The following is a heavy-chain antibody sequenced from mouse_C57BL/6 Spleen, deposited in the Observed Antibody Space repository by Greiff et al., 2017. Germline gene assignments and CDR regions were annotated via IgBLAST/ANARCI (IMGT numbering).Heavy chain of an antibody. CDR2: INYDGSST. D-gene: IGHD2-2*01. V-gene: IGHV5-16*01. CDR1: GFTFSDYY. CDR3: ARVYYGSYFDY. J-gene: IGHJ2*01. Sequence: EVKLVESEGGLVQPGSSMKLSCTASGFTFSDYYMAWVRQVPEKGLEWVANINYDGSSTYYLDPLKSRFIISRDNAKNILYLQMSSLKSEDTATYYCARVYYGSYFDYWGQGTTLTVSS.